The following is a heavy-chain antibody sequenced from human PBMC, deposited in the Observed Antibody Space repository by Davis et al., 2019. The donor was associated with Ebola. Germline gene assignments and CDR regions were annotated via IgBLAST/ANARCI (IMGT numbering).Heavy chain of an antibody. Sequence: SVKVSCKASGGTFSSYAISWVRQAPGQGLEWMGGIIPIFGTANYAQKFQGRVTITADKSTSTAYMELSSLRSEDTAVYYCARDAGCSSTSCYEGAYFDYWGQGTLVTVSS. CDR1: GGTFSSYA. J-gene: IGHJ4*02. V-gene: IGHV1-69*06. CDR2: IIPIFGTA. D-gene: IGHD2-2*01. CDR3: ARDAGCSSTSCYEGAYFDY.